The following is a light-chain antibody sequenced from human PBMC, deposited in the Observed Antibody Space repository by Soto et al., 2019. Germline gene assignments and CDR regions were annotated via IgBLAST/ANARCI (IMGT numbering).Light chain of an antibody. CDR3: QQYVDWPWT. V-gene: IGKV3-15*01. CDR2: GAS. Sequence: EVVMTQSAATLSVSPGDGATLSCRASQSVRGYLAWYQQKPGQAPRLLISGASTRATGVPARFSGSGSGTEFTLCISSLQSEDFAVYYCQQYVDWPWTFGQGTKVEVK. CDR1: QSVRGY. J-gene: IGKJ1*01.